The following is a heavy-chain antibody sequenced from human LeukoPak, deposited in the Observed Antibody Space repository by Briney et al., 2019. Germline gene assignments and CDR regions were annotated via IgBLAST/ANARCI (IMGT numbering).Heavy chain of an antibody. CDR1: GFTFSTYA. CDR2: FSGSGPNT. V-gene: IGHV3-23*01. J-gene: IGHJ4*02. Sequence: GGSLRLSCATSGFTFSTYAMSWVRQAPGKGLEWVSVFSGSGPNTYYADSVKGRFTISRDNSKNTLSLQMNSLRAEDTAVYYCAKDGYYDILTGYYISGENYFDYWGQGTLVTVSS. D-gene: IGHD3-9*01. CDR3: AKDGYYDILTGYYISGENYFDY.